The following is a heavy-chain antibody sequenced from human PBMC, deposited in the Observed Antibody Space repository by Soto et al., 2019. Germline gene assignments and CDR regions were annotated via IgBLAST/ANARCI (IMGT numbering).Heavy chain of an antibody. CDR1: GGTFSSYA. Sequence: GASVKVSCKASGGTFSSYAISWVRQAPGQGLEWMGGIIPIFGTANYAQKFQGRVTITADESTSTAYMELSSLRSEDTAVYYCARGPRYCSSSTCFAGVTWFDPWGQGTPVTVSS. D-gene: IGHD2-15*01. V-gene: IGHV1-69*13. CDR3: ARGPRYCSSSTCFAGVTWFDP. J-gene: IGHJ5*02. CDR2: IIPIFGTA.